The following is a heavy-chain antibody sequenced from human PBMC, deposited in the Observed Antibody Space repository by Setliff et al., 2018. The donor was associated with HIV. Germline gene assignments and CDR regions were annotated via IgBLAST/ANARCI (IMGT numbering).Heavy chain of an antibody. D-gene: IGHD1-26*01. CDR1: GGSISTNNFY. V-gene: IGHV4-39*01. CDR3: ASHLPPYSGNFDY. CDR2: IYFTGDS. Sequence: PSETLSLTCTVTGGSISTNNFYWGWIRQTPGKGLQWIGSIYFTGDSYYDPSLKSRVTTSVDTSNNQFSLKLSSVTAADTAVYYCASHLPPYSGNFDYWGHGTLVTSPQ. J-gene: IGHJ4*01.